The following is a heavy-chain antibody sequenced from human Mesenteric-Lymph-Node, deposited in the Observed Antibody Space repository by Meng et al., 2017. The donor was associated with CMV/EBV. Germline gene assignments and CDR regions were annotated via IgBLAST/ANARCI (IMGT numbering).Heavy chain of an antibody. CDR1: GFTVSSNY. J-gene: IGHJ6*02. Sequence: ETLSLTCAASGFTVSSNYMSWVRQAPGKGLEWVSVIYSGGSTYYADSVKGRFTISRDNSKNTLYLQMNSLRAEDTAVYYCAREGWNDYGMDVWGQGTTVTVSS. CDR2: IYSGGST. D-gene: IGHD1-1*01. CDR3: AREGWNDYGMDV. V-gene: IGHV3-53*01.